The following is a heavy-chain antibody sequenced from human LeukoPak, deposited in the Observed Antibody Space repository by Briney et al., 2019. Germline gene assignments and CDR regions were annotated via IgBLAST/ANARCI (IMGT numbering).Heavy chain of an antibody. Sequence: SETLSLTCAVYGGSFSGYYWSWIRQPPGKGLQWIGEINHSGSTNYNPSLKSRVTISVDTSKNQFSLKLSSVTAADTAVYYCARGDYYDSSGYYLGYDAFDIWGQGTMVTVSS. CDR1: GGSFSGYY. CDR3: ARGDYYDSSGYYLGYDAFDI. V-gene: IGHV4-34*01. CDR2: INHSGST. D-gene: IGHD3-22*01. J-gene: IGHJ3*02.